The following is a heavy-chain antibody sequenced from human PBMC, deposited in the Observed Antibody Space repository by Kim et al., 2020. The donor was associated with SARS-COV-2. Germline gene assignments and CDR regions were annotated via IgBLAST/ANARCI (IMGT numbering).Heavy chain of an antibody. Sequence: GGSLRLSCAASGFIFSTEPMNWVRQAPGEGLEWISNIRSDSSVMTYADSVRGRFTVSRDNARNLLFLQMNSLRGEDTALYYCVRDVFYAFDMWGQGTMVAVS. CDR2: IRSDSSVM. CDR3: VRDVFYAFDM. V-gene: IGHV3-48*01. J-gene: IGHJ3*02. CDR1: GFIFSTEP.